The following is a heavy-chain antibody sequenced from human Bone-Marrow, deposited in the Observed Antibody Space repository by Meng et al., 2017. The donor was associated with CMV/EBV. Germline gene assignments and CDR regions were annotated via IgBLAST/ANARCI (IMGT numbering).Heavy chain of an antibody. Sequence: GESLKISCAASGFTFSDYYMSWIRQAPGKGLEWVSYISSSGSTIYYADSVKGRFTISRDNSKNTLYLQMNSLRAEDTAVYYCANGPDCSSTSCENWFDPWGQGTLVTVSS. CDR3: ANGPDCSSTSCENWFDP. V-gene: IGHV3-11*01. CDR1: GFTFSDYY. J-gene: IGHJ5*02. CDR2: ISSSGSTI. D-gene: IGHD2-2*01.